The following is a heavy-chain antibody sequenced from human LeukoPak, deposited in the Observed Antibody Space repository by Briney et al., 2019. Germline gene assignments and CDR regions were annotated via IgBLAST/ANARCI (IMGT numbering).Heavy chain of an antibody. J-gene: IGHJ4*02. D-gene: IGHD3-10*01. CDR1: GGSISSGDYY. Sequence: SQTLSFTCTVSGGSISSGDYYWSWIRQPPGTGLEWIGYIYYSGSTYYNPSLKSRVTISVDTSKNQFSLRLSSVTAADTAVYYCARGRTPREYGSGSFGFDYWGQGTLVTVSS. CDR3: ARGRTPREYGSGSFGFDY. V-gene: IGHV4-30-4*08. CDR2: IYYSGST.